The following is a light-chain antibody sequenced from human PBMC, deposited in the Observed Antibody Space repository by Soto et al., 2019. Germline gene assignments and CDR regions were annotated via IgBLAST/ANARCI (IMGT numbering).Light chain of an antibody. V-gene: IGKV3-20*01. CDR3: QQYGSSPST. Sequence: VLTQSPGTLSLSPGERATLSCRASQTLSSRHLAWYQQKPGQAPRLLIYGSSSRATGIPDRFSGGGSGTDFTLTISRLEPEDFAVYYCQQYGSSPSTFGPGTKVDIK. J-gene: IGKJ3*01. CDR1: QTLSSRH. CDR2: GSS.